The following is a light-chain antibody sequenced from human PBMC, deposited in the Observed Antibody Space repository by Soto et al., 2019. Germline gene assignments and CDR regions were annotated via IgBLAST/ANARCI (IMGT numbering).Light chain of an antibody. CDR2: GAS. V-gene: IGKV3-15*01. CDR3: PKYANWPLT. J-gene: IGKJ2*01. CDR1: QSVRSN. Sequence: EIVMTQSPATLSVSPGERATLSCRASQSVRSNLAWYQQKPGQAPRLLIYGASTRATGIPARFSGSGSGTEFTLTISSLQSEDFAVYYFPKYANWPLTLGQGTKREIK.